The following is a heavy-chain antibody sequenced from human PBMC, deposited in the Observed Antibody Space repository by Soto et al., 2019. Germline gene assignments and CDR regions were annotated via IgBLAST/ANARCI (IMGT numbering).Heavy chain of an antibody. CDR2: ISYDGSNK. CDR1: GFTFSSYA. V-gene: IGHV3-30-3*01. Sequence: QGQLVESGGGVVQPGRSLRLSCAASGFTFSSYAMHWVRQAPGKGLEWVAVISYDGSNKYYADSVKGRFTISRDNSKNTLYLQMNSLRAEDTAVYYCARDLRAHTEYGMDVWGQGTTVTVSS. CDR3: ARDLRAHTEYGMDV. J-gene: IGHJ6*02.